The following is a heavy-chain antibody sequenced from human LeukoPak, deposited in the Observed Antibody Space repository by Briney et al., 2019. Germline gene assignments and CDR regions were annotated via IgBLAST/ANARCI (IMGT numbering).Heavy chain of an antibody. Sequence: PSETLSLTCTVSGYSISSGYYWGWIRQPPGKGLEWIGSIYHSGSTYYNPSLKSRVTISVDTSKNQFSLKLSSVTAADTAVYYCASLNNGITGTTQAGTLPSDISLYYYYMNVWGKGTTVTVSS. CDR3: ASLNNGITGTTQAGTLPSDISLYYYYMNV. V-gene: IGHV4-38-2*02. D-gene: IGHD1-7*01. J-gene: IGHJ6*03. CDR2: IYHSGST. CDR1: GYSISSGYY.